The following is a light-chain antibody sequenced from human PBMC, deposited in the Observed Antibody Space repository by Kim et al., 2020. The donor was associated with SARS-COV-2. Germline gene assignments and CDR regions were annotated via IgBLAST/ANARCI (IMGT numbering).Light chain of an antibody. Sequence: RVPISCTGSSSNIGAGYDVHWYHQLPGTAPKLLLYGNSNRPSGVPDRFSGSKSGTSASLAITGLQAEDEADYYCQSYDSSLSGSVFGGGTQLTVL. CDR1: SSNIGAGYD. CDR2: GNS. V-gene: IGLV1-40*01. J-gene: IGLJ3*02. CDR3: QSYDSSLSGSV.